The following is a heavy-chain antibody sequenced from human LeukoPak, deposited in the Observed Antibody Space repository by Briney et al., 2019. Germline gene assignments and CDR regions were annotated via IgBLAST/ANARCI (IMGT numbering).Heavy chain of an antibody. J-gene: IGHJ4*02. Sequence: PGGSLRLSCAASGFTFSSYAMSWVRQAPGKGLEWVSAISGSGGSTYYADSVKGRFTIPRDNSKNTLYLQMNSLRAEDTAVYYCAKAGSMTTVTTTDYWGQGTRVTVSS. CDR1: GFTFSSYA. CDR2: ISGSGGST. V-gene: IGHV3-23*01. D-gene: IGHD4-17*01. CDR3: AKAGSMTTVTTTDY.